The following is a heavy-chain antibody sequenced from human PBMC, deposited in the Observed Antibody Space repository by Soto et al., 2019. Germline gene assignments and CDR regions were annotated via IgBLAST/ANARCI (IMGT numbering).Heavy chain of an antibody. V-gene: IGHV3-9*01. Sequence: LRLSCAASGFTFDDYAMHWVRQGPGKGLEWASRISWNSNTIVYADSVKGRFTISRDNAENSLYLQMNSLRAEDTAMYYCAKDTNSGGPAPIDYWGQGTMVTVSS. D-gene: IGHD3-10*01. J-gene: IGHJ4*02. CDR3: AKDTNSGGPAPIDY. CDR1: GFTFDDYA. CDR2: ISWNSNTI.